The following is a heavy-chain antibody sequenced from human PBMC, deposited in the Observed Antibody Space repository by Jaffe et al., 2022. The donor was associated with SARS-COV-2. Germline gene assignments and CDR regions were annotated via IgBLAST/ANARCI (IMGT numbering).Heavy chain of an antibody. CDR2: IRSKTDGGTA. Sequence: EVQLVESGGGLVKPGGSLRLSCAASGFTFSNTWMSWVRQVPGMGLQWVGLIRSKTDGGTADYAAPVKGRFTISRDDSKNTLFLQMDSLKTEDTALYYCTADEAFWYGSGTYHRTWGQGTLVTVSS. V-gene: IGHV3-15*01. CDR3: TADEAFWYGSGTYHRT. J-gene: IGHJ5*02. CDR1: GFTFSNTW. D-gene: IGHD3-10*01.